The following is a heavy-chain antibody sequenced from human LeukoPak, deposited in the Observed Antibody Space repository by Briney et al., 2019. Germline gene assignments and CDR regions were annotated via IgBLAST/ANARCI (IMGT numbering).Heavy chain of an antibody. D-gene: IGHD3-10*01. CDR2: IRSKTDGETT. CDR3: TTDLGTYYHGSQRLIPIDY. V-gene: IGHV3-15*01. J-gene: IGHJ4*02. Sequence: PGGSLRLSCVDSGFTFTNAWMSWVRQAPGKGLEWIGRIRSKTDGETTNYAEPVRGRFTISRDDSKSAVYLQMNSLKIEDTAVYYCTTDLGTYYHGSQRLIPIDYWGQGTLVTVSS. CDR1: GFTFTNAW.